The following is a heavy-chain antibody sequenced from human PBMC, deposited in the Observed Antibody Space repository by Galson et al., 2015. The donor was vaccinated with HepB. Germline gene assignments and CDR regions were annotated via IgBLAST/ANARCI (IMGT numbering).Heavy chain of an antibody. D-gene: IGHD3-16*01. CDR3: AKDRLSTTWPDDALDV. Sequence: SLRLSCAASRFTFSSYAMSWVRQAPGKGLEWVSAITGSARNTYYAGSVKGRFTISRDNSKNTLYLQMNSLRAEDTAVYYCAKDRLSTTWPDDALDVWGQGTMVTASS. V-gene: IGHV3-23*01. J-gene: IGHJ3*01. CDR1: RFTFSSYA. CDR2: ITGSARNT.